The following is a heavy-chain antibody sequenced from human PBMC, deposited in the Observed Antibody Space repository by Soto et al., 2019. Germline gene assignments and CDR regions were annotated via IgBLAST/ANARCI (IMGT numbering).Heavy chain of an antibody. V-gene: IGHV1-8*01. CDR3: AGVRGYCSSTSCHYYYGMDV. D-gene: IGHD2-2*01. Sequence: QVQLVQSGAEVKKPGASVKVSCKASGYTFTSYDINWVRQAPGQGLEWMGWMNPNSGNTGYAQKFQGRVTMTRNTSISTAYMELSSLRSEDTAVYYCAGVRGYCSSTSCHYYYGMDVWGQGTTVTVSS. CDR2: MNPNSGNT. J-gene: IGHJ6*02. CDR1: GYTFTSYD.